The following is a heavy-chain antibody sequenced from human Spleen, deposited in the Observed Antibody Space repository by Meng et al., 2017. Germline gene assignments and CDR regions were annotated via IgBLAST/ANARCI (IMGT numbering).Heavy chain of an antibody. J-gene: IGHJ6*02. CDR1: GFTFSDFA. Sequence: GESLKISCTASGFTFSDFAMHWVRQAPGKGLEYVSGINSNGGSTYYADSVKGRFTISRDNSKNTLHLQMGSLRAEDMAVYYCARGGMDVWGQGTTVTVSS. CDR2: INSNGGST. CDR3: ARGGMDV. V-gene: IGHV3-64*02.